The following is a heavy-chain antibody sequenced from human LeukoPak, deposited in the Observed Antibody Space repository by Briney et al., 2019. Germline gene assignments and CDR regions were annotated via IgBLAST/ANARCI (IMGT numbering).Heavy chain of an antibody. D-gene: IGHD2-2*02. Sequence: GGSLRLSCAASGFTFSRYTMSWLRQAPGKGLEWVSAISGGGASIYYADSVKGRFTIPRDNSKNTLYLQMNSLRVEDTAVYYCAKCQPAAISWFDPWGQGTLVTVSS. CDR1: GFTFSRYT. J-gene: IGHJ5*02. CDR3: AKCQPAAISWFDP. CDR2: ISGGGASI. V-gene: IGHV3-23*01.